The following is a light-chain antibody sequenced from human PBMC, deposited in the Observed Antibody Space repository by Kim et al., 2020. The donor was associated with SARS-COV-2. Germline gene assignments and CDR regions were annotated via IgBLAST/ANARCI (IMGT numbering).Light chain of an antibody. CDR2: RAS. J-gene: IGKJ1*01. Sequence: VSQGDSATLSCRANENIGTYLAWYQQKPGQAPKFLISRASTRATGVPARFTGSGSGTEFTLTISSLQSEDFAVYHCQQYNNWPWTFGQGTKVDIK. CDR3: QQYNNWPWT. V-gene: IGKV3-15*01. CDR1: ENIGTY.